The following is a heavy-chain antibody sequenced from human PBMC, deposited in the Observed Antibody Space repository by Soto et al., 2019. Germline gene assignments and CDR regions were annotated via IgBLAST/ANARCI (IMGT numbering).Heavy chain of an antibody. V-gene: IGHV4-31*03. CDR2: IYYSGST. J-gene: IGHJ4*02. CDR3: ARDYYDSSGYSQFDY. Sequence: PSETLSLTCTVSGGSINSGDYYWSWIRQHPGKGLEWIGYIYYSGSTYYNPSLKSRVTISVDTSNKQFSLKLRSVTAAEKAVYYCARDYYDSSGYSQFDYWGQGTLVTVSS. D-gene: IGHD3-22*01. CDR1: GGSINSGDYY.